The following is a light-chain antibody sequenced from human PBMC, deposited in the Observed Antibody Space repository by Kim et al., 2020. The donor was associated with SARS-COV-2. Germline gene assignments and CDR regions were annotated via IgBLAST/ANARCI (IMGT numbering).Light chain of an antibody. CDR2: KNN. Sequence: GQRVTISGYGSSSNLGTNSVHWYQQFPGTAPEVLIYKNNQRPSGVPDRFSGSKSGTSASLAISGLQSEDEGDYYCAGWDDNLNAEVFGGGTQLTVL. J-gene: IGLJ3*02. CDR1: SSNLGTNS. V-gene: IGLV1-44*01. CDR3: AGWDDNLNAEV.